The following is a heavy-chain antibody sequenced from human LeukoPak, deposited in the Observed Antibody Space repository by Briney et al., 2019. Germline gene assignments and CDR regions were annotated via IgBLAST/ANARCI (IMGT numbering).Heavy chain of an antibody. J-gene: IGHJ4*02. D-gene: IGHD6-13*01. CDR3: ALGDGGYSSSWAFDY. V-gene: IGHV1-8*03. Sequence: ASVKVSCKASGYTFTSYAMNWVRQATGQGLEWMGWMNPNSGNTGYAQKFQGRVTITTDESTSTAYMELSSLRSEDTAVYYCALGDGGYSSSWAFDYWGQGTLVTVSS. CDR2: MNPNSGNT. CDR1: GYTFTSYA.